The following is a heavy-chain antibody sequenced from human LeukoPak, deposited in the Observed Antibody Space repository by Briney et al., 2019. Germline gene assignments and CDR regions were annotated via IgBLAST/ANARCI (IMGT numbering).Heavy chain of an antibody. CDR1: GFTFSDYY. Sequence: GGSLRLSCAASGFTFSDYYMSWIRQAPGKGLEYVSAISSNGGSTYYADSVKGRFTISRDNSKNTLYLQMSSLRAEDTAVYYCVKGPIAAAGLNWGQGTLVTVSS. CDR2: ISSNGGST. D-gene: IGHD6-13*01. J-gene: IGHJ4*02. CDR3: VKGPIAAAGLN. V-gene: IGHV3-64D*06.